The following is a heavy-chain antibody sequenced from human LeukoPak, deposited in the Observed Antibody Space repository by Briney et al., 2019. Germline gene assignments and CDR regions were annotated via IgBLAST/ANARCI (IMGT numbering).Heavy chain of an antibody. CDR3: TRAVAGHPD. D-gene: IGHD6-19*01. CDR2: INHSGYT. CDR1: GVPFSNYY. V-gene: IGHV4-34*01. Sequence: PSETLSLTCAVSGVPFSNYYWSWVRQSPRQGLEWIGGINHSGYTNYNPSLKSRVTTSIDTSKNEFSLKLTSVTDADAGVYYCTRAVAGHPDWGQGTLVTVSS. J-gene: IGHJ4*02.